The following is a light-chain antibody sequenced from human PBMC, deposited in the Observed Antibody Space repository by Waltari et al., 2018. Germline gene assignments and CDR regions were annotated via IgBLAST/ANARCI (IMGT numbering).Light chain of an antibody. Sequence: QSALTPPASVSGSPGQSLTISRTGTSRDVGSYNLVSWYQQQPGKAPNVMLYEGSKRRAGVYNRVAGSKSGNTASLATPGLQAEDEADYYCCSYAGSSTYVFGTGTKVTVL. CDR2: EGS. J-gene: IGLJ1*01. CDR3: CSYAGSSTYV. CDR1: SRDVGSYNL. V-gene: IGLV2-23*01.